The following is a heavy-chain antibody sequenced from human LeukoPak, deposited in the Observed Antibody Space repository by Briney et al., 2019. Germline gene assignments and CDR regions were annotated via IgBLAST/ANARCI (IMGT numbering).Heavy chain of an antibody. CDR2: IYYSGST. CDR3: ARMYYYDSSGHYGYNWFDP. J-gene: IGHJ5*02. CDR1: GGSINSRSYY. D-gene: IGHD3-22*01. Sequence: PSETLSLTCTVSGGSINSRSYYWGWIRQPPGKGLEWIGTIYYSGSTYYNPSLKSRVTVSVDTSKNQFSLRLTSVTAADTAVYYCARMYYYDSSGHYGYNWFDPWGQGTLVTVSS. V-gene: IGHV4-39*01.